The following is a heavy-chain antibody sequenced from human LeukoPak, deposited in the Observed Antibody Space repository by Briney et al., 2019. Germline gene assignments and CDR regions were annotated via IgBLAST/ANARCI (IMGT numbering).Heavy chain of an antibody. CDR3: ARDPRYSSGWYRSYYYYYGMDV. CDR1: GFTFSSYA. Sequence: GGSLRLSCAASGFTFSSYAMHWVRQAPGKGLEWVAVISYDGSNKYYADSVKGRFTISRDNSKNTLYLQMNSLRAEDTAVYYCARDPRYSSGWYRSYYYYYGMDVWGQGTTVTVSS. J-gene: IGHJ6*02. V-gene: IGHV3-30*04. D-gene: IGHD6-19*01. CDR2: ISYDGSNK.